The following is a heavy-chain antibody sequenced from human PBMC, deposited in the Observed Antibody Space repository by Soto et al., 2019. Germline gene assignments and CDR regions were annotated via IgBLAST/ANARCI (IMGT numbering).Heavy chain of an antibody. CDR1: GFTFNNYG. V-gene: IGHV3-33*01. J-gene: IGHJ4*02. Sequence: GGSLRLSCAASGFTFNNYGMHWVRQAPGKGLEWVAVIWYDGSNKYYADSVKGRFTISRDNSKNTLYLQMNSLRAEDTAVYYCARDPYYDFWSGSTYFDYWGQGTLVTVSS. CDR3: ARDPYYDFWSGSTYFDY. CDR2: IWYDGSNK. D-gene: IGHD3-3*01.